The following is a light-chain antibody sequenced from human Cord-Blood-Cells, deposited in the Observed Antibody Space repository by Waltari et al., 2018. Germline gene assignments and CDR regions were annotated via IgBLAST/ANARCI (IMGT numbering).Light chain of an antibody. CDR2: AAS. CDR1: QSISSY. Sequence: DIQMTQSPSSLSASVGDRVPMTCRASQSISSYLNWYQQKPGKAPKLLIYAASSLQSGVPSRFSGSGSGTDFTLTISSLQPEDFATYYFQQSYSTLWTFGQGTKVESK. CDR3: QQSYSTLWT. V-gene: IGKV1-39*01. J-gene: IGKJ1*01.